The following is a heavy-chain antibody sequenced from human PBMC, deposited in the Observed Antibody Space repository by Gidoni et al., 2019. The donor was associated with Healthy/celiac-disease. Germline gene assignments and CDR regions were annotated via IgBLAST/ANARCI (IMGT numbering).Heavy chain of an antibody. CDR3: ARETHYGSGRYYPEY. D-gene: IGHD3-10*01. Sequence: YADSVKGRFTISRDNSKNTLYLQMNSLRDEDTGVYYCARETHYGSGRYYPEYWGQGTVVTVSS. J-gene: IGHJ4*02. V-gene: IGHV3-33*01.